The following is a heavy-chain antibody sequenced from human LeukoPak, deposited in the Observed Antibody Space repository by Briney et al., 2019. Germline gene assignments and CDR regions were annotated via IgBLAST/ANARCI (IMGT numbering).Heavy chain of an antibody. CDR2: FDPEDGET. J-gene: IGHJ4*02. V-gene: IGHV1-24*01. Sequence: ASVKVSCKVSGYTLTELSMHWVRQAPGKGLEWMGGFDPEDGETIYAQKFQGGVTMTEDTSTDTAYMELSSLRSEDTAVYYCATGGYYYDSSGYLVFDYWGQGTLVTVSS. D-gene: IGHD3-22*01. CDR3: ATGGYYYDSSGYLVFDY. CDR1: GYTLTELS.